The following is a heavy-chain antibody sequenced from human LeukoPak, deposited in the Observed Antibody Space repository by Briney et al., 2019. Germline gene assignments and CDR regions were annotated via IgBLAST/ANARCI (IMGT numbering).Heavy chain of an antibody. Sequence: GGSLRLSCAASGFTFSSYGMHWVRQAPGKGLEWVAFIRSDGNNKFYANSLKGRFTVSRDNSRNNVYLQMNSLRIEDTAVYYCARDTGDYYDSSGYYYAGWFDPWGQGTLVTVSA. V-gene: IGHV3-30*02. D-gene: IGHD3-22*01. CDR1: GFTFSSYG. CDR3: ARDTGDYYDSSGYYYAGWFDP. J-gene: IGHJ5*02. CDR2: IRSDGNNK.